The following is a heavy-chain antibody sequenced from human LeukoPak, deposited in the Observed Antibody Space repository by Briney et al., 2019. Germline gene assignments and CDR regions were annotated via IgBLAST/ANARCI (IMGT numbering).Heavy chain of an antibody. CDR3: ARARGYYDREFDY. Sequence: ASVKVSCKASGYTFTGYYMHWVRQAPGQGLEWMGWTNPNSGGTNYAQKFQGRVTMTRDTSISTAYMELSRLRSDDTAVYYCARARGYYDREFDYWGQGTLVTVSS. CDR2: TNPNSGGT. J-gene: IGHJ4*02. V-gene: IGHV1-2*02. CDR1: GYTFTGYY. D-gene: IGHD3-22*01.